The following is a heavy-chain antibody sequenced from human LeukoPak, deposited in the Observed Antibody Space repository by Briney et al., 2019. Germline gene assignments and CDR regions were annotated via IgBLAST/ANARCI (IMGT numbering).Heavy chain of an antibody. J-gene: IGHJ4*02. CDR2: IKQDGSEK. D-gene: IGHD3-10*01. CDR3: ARDGDYYGSGSRFDY. V-gene: IGHV3-7*03. Sequence: PGGSLRLFCAASGFTLSSLCEICLRESPGKGREGVANIKQDGSEKYYVDSVKGRFTISRDNAKNSLYLQMNSLRAEDTAVYYCARDGDYYGSGSRFDYWGQGTLVTVSS. CDR1: GFTLSSLC.